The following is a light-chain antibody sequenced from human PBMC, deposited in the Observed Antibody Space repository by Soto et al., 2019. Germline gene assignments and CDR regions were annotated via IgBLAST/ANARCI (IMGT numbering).Light chain of an antibody. V-gene: IGLV1-51*01. CDR1: SSNIGNND. CDR3: GTWDNSLSAVV. Sequence: QSVLTQPPSVSAAPGQQVTISCSGSSSNIGNNDVSWYQQLPGTAPKLLIYDSSKRPSGIPDRFSGSKSGTSATLGITGLQSGDEADYYCGTWDNSLSAVVFGGGTKLTVL. CDR2: DSS. J-gene: IGLJ2*01.